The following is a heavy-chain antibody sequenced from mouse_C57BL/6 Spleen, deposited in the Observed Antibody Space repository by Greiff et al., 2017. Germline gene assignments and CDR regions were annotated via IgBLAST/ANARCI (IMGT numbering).Heavy chain of an antibody. V-gene: IGHV1-64*01. CDR3: ARGDYYGSSYEGGFAY. J-gene: IGHJ3*01. Sequence: VQLQQSGAELVKPGASVKLSCKASGYTFTSYWMHWVKQRPGQGLEWIGMIHPNSGSTNYNEKFKSKATLTVDKSSSTAYMQLSSLTSEDSAVYYCARGDYYGSSYEGGFAYWGQGTLVTVSA. D-gene: IGHD1-1*01. CDR2: IHPNSGST. CDR1: GYTFTSYW.